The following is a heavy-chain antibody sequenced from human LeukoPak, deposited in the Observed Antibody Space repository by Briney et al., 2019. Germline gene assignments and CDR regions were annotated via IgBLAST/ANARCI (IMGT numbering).Heavy chain of an antibody. CDR1: GYTFTSYD. V-gene: IGHV1-18*01. CDR2: ISAYNGNT. CDR3: ARSYTPYYDILTGYPLGNYFDY. J-gene: IGHJ4*02. D-gene: IGHD3-9*01. Sequence: ASVKVSCKASGYTFTSYDINWVRQAPGQGLEWMGWISAYNGNTNYAQKLQGRVTMTTDTSTSTAYMELRSLRSDDTAVYYCARSYTPYYDILTGYPLGNYFDYWGQGTLVTVSS.